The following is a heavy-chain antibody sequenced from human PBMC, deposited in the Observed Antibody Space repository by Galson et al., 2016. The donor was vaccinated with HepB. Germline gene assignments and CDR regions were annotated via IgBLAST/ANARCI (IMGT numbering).Heavy chain of an antibody. CDR2: ISFDGNNK. J-gene: IGHJ4*02. D-gene: IGHD5-24*01. Sequence: SLRLSCAASGSIFSKFWLSLVRQAPGKGLEWVAVISFDGNNKYYADSVKGRFTISRDNSKNMFYLQMNSLRPEDTAVYYCAKGGLEMAWDWGQGTLVTVSS. CDR1: GSIFSKFW. V-gene: IGHV3-30*18. CDR3: AKGGLEMAWD.